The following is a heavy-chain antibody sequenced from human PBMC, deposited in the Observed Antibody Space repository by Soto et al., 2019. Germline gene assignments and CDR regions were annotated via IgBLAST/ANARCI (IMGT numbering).Heavy chain of an antibody. V-gene: IGHV3-33*01. CDR3: ARDGVGATTFFGYFDY. J-gene: IGHJ4*02. Sequence: QVQLVESGGGVVQPGRSLRLSCAGSGFTFSGYGLHWVRQAPGKGLEWVAITRHDGSNTYYADSVRGRFTISRDNSKKTLYLQMDSLRAEDTAVYYCARDGVGATTFFGYFDYWGQGTLVTVSS. D-gene: IGHD1-26*01. CDR2: TRHDGSNT. CDR1: GFTFSGYG.